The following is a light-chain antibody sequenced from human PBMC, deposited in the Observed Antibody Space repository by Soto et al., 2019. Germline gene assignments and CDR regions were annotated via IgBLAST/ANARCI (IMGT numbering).Light chain of an antibody. CDR2: DII. J-gene: IGLJ1*01. CDR1: SSDVGAYIF. CDR3: VSFTTSRSYV. Sequence: QSVLTQPASVSGSPGQSITISCTGTSSDVGAYIFVSWYQQHPGKAPKLMIYDIINRPSGVSNRFSGSKSGNTASLTISGLQAEDEADYYCVSFTTSRSYVFGTGTKGTV. V-gene: IGLV2-14*03.